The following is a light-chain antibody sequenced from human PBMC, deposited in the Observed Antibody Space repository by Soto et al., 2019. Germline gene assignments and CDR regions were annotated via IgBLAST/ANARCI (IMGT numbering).Light chain of an antibody. Sequence: EIVLTQSPGSLSLSPGQSATLSCRASQSFRGNYLAWYQQKPGQAPRLLIYGASSRATGIPDRFSGSGSGTDFTLTISRLEPEDFAVYYCQQYGSSLGVTFGGGTKVDIK. J-gene: IGKJ4*01. CDR1: QSFRGNY. CDR3: QQYGSSLGVT. CDR2: GAS. V-gene: IGKV3-20*01.